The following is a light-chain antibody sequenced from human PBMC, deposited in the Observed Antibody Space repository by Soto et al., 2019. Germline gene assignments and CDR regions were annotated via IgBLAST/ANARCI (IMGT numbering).Light chain of an antibody. CDR3: QHRLWA. CDR1: QSVSSY. V-gene: IGKV3-11*01. CDR2: DSS. Sequence: EIVLTQSPATLSLSPGERATLSCRASQSVSSYLAWYQQKPGQAPRLLIYDSSNRATGIPARFSGSGSGTDFTLTISSLDPEDFAVYYWQHRLWAFCQGTKVEIK. J-gene: IGKJ1*01.